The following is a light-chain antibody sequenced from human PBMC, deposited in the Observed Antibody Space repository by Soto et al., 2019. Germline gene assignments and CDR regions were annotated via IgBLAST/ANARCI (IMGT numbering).Light chain of an antibody. J-gene: IGKJ5*01. Sequence: DIQVTHSPRTRSASVGGRGTITCRASQTISTWMAWYQQKPGKAPKLLIYDASNLEAGVPSRFRGSGSGTDFTFTISRLQPEDIATYYCQQYENLPTFGQGTQLEIK. CDR2: DAS. V-gene: IGKV1-33*01. CDR3: QQYENLPT. CDR1: QTISTW.